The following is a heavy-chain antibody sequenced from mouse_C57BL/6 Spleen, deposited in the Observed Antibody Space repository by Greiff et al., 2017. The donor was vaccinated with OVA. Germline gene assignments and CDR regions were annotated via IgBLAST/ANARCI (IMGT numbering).Heavy chain of an antibody. CDR2: INPNNGGT. J-gene: IGHJ2*01. V-gene: IGHV1-26*01. CDR1: GYTFTDYY. CDR3: ARWPTVVATGFDY. D-gene: IGHD1-1*01. Sequence: EVKLMESGPELVKPGASVKISCKASGYTFTDYYMNWVKQSHGKSLEWIGDINPNNGGTSYNQKFKGKATLTVDKSSSTAYMELRSLTSEDSAVYYGARWPTVVATGFDYWGQGTTLTVSS.